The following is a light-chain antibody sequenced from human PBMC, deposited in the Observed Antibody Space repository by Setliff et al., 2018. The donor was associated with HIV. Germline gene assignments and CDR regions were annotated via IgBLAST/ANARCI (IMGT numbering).Light chain of an antibody. CDR3: CSYTGSYTLGV. V-gene: IGLV2-11*01. J-gene: IGLJ1*01. CDR1: SSDVGGYNY. Sequence: QSVLTQPRSVSGSPGQSVTISCTGTSSDVGGYNYVSWYQQHPSKAPKLMIYDVSKWPSGVPDRFSGSKSGNTASLTISGLQAEDEADYYCCSYTGSYTLGVFGTGTKVTVL. CDR2: DVS.